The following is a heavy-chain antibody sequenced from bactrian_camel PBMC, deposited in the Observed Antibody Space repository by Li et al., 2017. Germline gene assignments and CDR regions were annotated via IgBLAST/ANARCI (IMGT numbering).Heavy chain of an antibody. D-gene: IGHD4*01. CDR1: GDTIGRYC. Sequence: VQLVESGGGSVQVGGSLTLSCVASGDTIGRYCMGWFRQVPDREREGVAGIESDGSTSYADSVKGRFTISQDNAEHTVYLQMTGLKPDDTAMYYCAAGSDWASLATTEYEHWGQGTQVTVS. V-gene: IGHV3S9*01. J-gene: IGHJ4*01. CDR2: IESDGST. CDR3: AAGSDWASLATTEYEH.